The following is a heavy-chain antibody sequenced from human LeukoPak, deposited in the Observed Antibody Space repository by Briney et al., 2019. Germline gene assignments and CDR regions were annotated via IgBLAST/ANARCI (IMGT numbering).Heavy chain of an antibody. D-gene: IGHD3-3*01. V-gene: IGHV4-31*03. J-gene: IGHJ4*02. CDR2: IYYSGST. CDR1: GGSISSGGYY. CDR3: ARTKRPSITIFGVVTRFDY. Sequence: SETLSLTCTVSGGSISSGGYYWSWIRQHPGKGLEWIGYIYYSGSTYYNPSLKSRVTISVDTPKNQFSLKLSSVTAADTAVYYCARTKRPSITIFGVVTRFDYWGQGTLVTVSS.